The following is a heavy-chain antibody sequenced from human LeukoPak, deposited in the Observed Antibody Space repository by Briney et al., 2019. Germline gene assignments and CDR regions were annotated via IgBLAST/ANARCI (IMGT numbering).Heavy chain of an antibody. CDR2: IYTIGRT. CDR1: GGSISSYY. J-gene: IGHJ4*02. D-gene: IGHD3-22*01. CDR3: ASSTITTFDY. V-gene: IGHV4-4*07. Sequence: PSETLSLTCTVSGGSISSYYWSWIRQPAGKGLEWIGRIYTIGRTNYNPSLKSRVTMSVDTTKNQFSLKLSSVTAADTAVYYCASSTITTFDYWGQGTLVTVSS.